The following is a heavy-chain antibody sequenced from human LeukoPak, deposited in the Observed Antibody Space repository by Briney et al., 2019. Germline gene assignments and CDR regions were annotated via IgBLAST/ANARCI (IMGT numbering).Heavy chain of an antibody. D-gene: IGHD6-19*01. Sequence: AASVKVSCKASGYTFTGYYMHWVRQAPGQGLEWMGWINPNSGGTNYAQKFQGRVTMTRDTSISTAYMELSRLRSDDTAVYYCARAHRQWLVQGYYYYYMDVWGKGTTVTVSS. CDR1: GYTFTGYY. CDR2: INPNSGGT. J-gene: IGHJ6*03. CDR3: ARAHRQWLVQGYYYYYMDV. V-gene: IGHV1-2*02.